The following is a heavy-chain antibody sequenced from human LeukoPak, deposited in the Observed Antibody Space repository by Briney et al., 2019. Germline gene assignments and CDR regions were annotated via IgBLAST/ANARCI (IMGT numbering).Heavy chain of an antibody. CDR3: ALPGEQWELLPVYFDY. D-gene: IGHD1-26*01. V-gene: IGHV3-30-3*01. CDR1: GFTFSSYA. CDR2: ISYDGSNK. Sequence: RGSLRLSCAASGFTFSSYAMHWVRQAPGKGLEWVAVISYDGSNKYYADSVKGRFTISRDNSKNTLYLQMNSLRAEDTAVYYCALPGEQWELLPVYFDYWGQGALVTVSS. J-gene: IGHJ4*02.